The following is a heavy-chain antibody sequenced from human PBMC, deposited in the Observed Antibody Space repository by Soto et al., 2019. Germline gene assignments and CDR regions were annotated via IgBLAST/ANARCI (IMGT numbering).Heavy chain of an antibody. Sequence: QVQLQESGPGLVKPSGTLSLTCAVSGGSFTSNNWWTWVRQPPGQGLEWIGEIYRTGSTNYNPSPKSRVTTSLDKSENHFSLKVTSLTAADTAVYYCASRDPGTSVDYWGQGTLVTVSS. CDR1: GGSFTSNNW. CDR2: IYRTGST. CDR3: ASRDPGTSVDY. V-gene: IGHV4-4*02. J-gene: IGHJ4*02. D-gene: IGHD1-7*01.